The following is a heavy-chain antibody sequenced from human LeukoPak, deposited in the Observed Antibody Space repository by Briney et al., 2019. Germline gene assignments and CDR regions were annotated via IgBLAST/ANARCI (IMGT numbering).Heavy chain of an antibody. CDR2: ISSSSSYI. Sequence: PGGSLRLSCAASGFTFSSYDMTWVRQAPGRGLEWVSSISSSSSYIYYADSVKGRFTISRDNAKNSLYLQMNSLRAEDTAVYYCARDLWELRGPLRYWGQGTLVTVSS. D-gene: IGHD1-26*01. J-gene: IGHJ4*02. V-gene: IGHV3-21*01. CDR1: GFTFSSYD. CDR3: ARDLWELRGPLRY.